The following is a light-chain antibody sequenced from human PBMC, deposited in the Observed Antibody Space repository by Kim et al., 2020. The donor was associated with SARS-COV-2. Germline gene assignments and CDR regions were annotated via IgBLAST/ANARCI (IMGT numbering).Light chain of an antibody. V-gene: IGKV1-27*01. J-gene: IGKJ1*01. Sequence: GHRVPIPARPVKGIADAWPWYQQNQGKAPQLLIYAPSALQAGVPHRFSGGDSGPNFPLTIAGRRPKSVATYNCHRYNVTPWTFGQGTKLNIK. CDR1: KGIADA. CDR2: APS. CDR3: HRYNVTPWT.